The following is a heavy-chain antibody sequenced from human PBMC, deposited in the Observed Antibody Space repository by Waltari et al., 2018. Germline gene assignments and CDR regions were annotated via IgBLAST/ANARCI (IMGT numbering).Heavy chain of an antibody. J-gene: IGHJ2*01. D-gene: IGHD6-6*01. V-gene: IGHV4-61*01. Sequence: QVQLQESGPGLVKPSETLSLTCTVSGGSVSSGSYYWSWFRQPPGKGLEWIGYIYYSGSTNYNPSLKSRVTISVDTSKNQFSLKLSSVTAADTAVYYCARGIAARPVWYFDLWGRGTLVTVSS. CDR3: ARGIAARPVWYFDL. CDR2: IYYSGST. CDR1: GGSVSSGSYY.